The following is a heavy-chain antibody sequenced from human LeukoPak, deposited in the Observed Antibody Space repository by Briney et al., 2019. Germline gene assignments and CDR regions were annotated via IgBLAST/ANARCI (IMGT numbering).Heavy chain of an antibody. CDR1: GFTFSDHY. D-gene: IGHD4-17*01. V-gene: IGHV3-11*06. CDR2: ISSGSTYT. J-gene: IGHJ4*02. CDR3: ARASTTVPNLLDY. Sequence: GGSLRLSCEVSGFTFSDHYMSWIRQAPGKRLEWVSYISSGSTYTNYADSVEGRFTISRDNARHTPYLQMNSLRAEDTAVYYCARASTTVPNLLDYWGQGTLVTVSS.